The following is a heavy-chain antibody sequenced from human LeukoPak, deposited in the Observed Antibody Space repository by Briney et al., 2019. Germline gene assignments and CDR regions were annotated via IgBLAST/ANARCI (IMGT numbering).Heavy chain of an antibody. J-gene: IGHJ4*02. CDR2: ISAYSGHT. V-gene: IGHV1-18*01. CDR1: GYRFSSYG. CDR3: LREGEAATTGDY. D-gene: IGHD1-14*01. Sequence: ASVKDSCKCSGYRFSSYGICWVRQATGQGLEWVGWISAYSGHTNYAQRVQGRLTMTTDRSTSTAYMELRGLRSDDTAVYYCLREGEAATTGDYWGQGTLVTVSS.